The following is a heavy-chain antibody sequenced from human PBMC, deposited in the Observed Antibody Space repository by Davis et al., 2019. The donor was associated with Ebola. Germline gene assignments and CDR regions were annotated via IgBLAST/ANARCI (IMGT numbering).Heavy chain of an antibody. CDR2: IDPSDSYT. Sequence: GGSLRLSCKGSGYSFTSYWISWVRQMPGKGLEWMGRIDPSDSYTNYSPSFQGHVTISADKSISTAYLQWSSLKASDTAMYYCARGFYYDSSGYYYVGYWGQGTLVTVSS. J-gene: IGHJ4*02. CDR1: GYSFTSYW. V-gene: IGHV5-10-1*01. D-gene: IGHD3-22*01. CDR3: ARGFYYDSSGYYYVGY.